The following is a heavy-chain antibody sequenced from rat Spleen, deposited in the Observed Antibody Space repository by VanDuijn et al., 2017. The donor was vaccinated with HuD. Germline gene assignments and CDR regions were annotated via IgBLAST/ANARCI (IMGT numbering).Heavy chain of an antibody. CDR3: ATDQGYGGYSAYWYFDF. V-gene: IGHV4-2*01. Sequence: EVQVVESGGGLVQPGRSLKLSCVASGFTFNDYWMTWVRQAPGKGLEWIGEINKDSSTKKYSPSLKDKFTISRDNAQNTLYLQMSKLGSEDTGIYYCATDQGYGGYSAYWYFDFWGPGTMVTVSS. CDR1: GFTFNDYW. CDR2: INKDSSTK. J-gene: IGHJ1*01. D-gene: IGHD1-11*01.